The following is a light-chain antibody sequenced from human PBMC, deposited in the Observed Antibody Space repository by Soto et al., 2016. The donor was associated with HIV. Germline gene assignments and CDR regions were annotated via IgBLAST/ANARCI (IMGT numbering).Light chain of an antibody. Sequence: SYVLTQPPSVSVAPGKTARITCGGNNIASKSVHWYQQKPGQAPVLVVYDDNDRPSGIPERFSGSNSGNTATLTISRVEAGDEADYYCQVWDSSTDRWVFGGGTKLTVL. J-gene: IGLJ3*02. CDR3: QVWDSSTDRWV. V-gene: IGLV3-21*01. CDR2: DDN. CDR1: NIASKS.